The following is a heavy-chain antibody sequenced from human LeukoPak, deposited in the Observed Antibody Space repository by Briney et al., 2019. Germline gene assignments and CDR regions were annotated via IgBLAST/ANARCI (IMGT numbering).Heavy chain of an antibody. D-gene: IGHD2-2*01. CDR2: ISAYNGNT. CDR3: ARVDRSPDIVVVPAAIIRPGAFDI. V-gene: IGHV1-18*01. Sequence: EASVKVSCKASGYTFTSYGISWVRQAPGQGLEWMGWISAYNGNTNYAQKLQGRVTMTTDTSTSTAYMELRSLRSDDTAVYYRARVDRSPDIVVVPAAIIRPGAFDIWGQGTMVTVSS. J-gene: IGHJ3*02. CDR1: GYTFTSYG.